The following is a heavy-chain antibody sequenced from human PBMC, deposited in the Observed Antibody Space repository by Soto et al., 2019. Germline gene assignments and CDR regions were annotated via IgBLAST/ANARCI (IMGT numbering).Heavy chain of an antibody. CDR1: GYTFTSYG. J-gene: IGHJ4*02. Sequence: QVQLVQSGAEVKKPGASVKVSCKASGYTFTSYGISWVRQAPGQGLEWMGWMSGYNGNTNHAQQLQGRVTMTKDTSTSTADMGLGSLRSYDTAVYCCARVLTAAGFDYWGQGTLVTFSS. CDR2: MSGYNGNT. CDR3: ARVLTAAGFDY. D-gene: IGHD6-13*01. V-gene: IGHV1-18*01.